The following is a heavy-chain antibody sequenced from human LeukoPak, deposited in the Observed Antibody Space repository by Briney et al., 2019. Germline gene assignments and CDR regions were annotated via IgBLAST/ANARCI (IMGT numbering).Heavy chain of an antibody. CDR1: GFTFSSYW. V-gene: IGHV3-7*01. D-gene: IGHD3-10*01. Sequence: GGSLRLSCAASGFTFSSYWMGWVRQAPGKGLEWVANIKQDGSEKCYVDSVKGRFTISRDNAKNSLYLQMNNLRAEDTAVYYCAREAALWFGEPGLFDYWGQGTLVTVSS. CDR3: AREAALWFGEPGLFDY. CDR2: IKQDGSEK. J-gene: IGHJ4*02.